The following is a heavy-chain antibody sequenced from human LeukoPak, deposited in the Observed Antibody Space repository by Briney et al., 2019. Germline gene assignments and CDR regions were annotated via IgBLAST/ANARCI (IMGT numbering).Heavy chain of an antibody. D-gene: IGHD2-15*01. J-gene: IGHJ5*02. CDR1: GFTFSTYW. Sequence: PTGGSLRLSCAASGFTFSTYWMSWVRQAPGKGLEWVANIKGDGSEKNYVGSVKGRFTISRDNAKNSLYLQMNSLRAEDTAVYYCARGGAPPFSYCSGGSCSNWFDPWGQGTLVTVSS. CDR2: IKGDGSEK. CDR3: ARGGAPPFSYCSGGSCSNWFDP. V-gene: IGHV3-7*01.